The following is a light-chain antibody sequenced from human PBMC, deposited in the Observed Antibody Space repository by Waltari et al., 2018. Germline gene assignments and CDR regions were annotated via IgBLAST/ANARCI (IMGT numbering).Light chain of an antibody. CDR1: SSDIGRYNT. J-gene: IGLJ3*02. CDR2: EGK. V-gene: IGLV2-14*01. CDR3: SSYPGDNILL. Sequence: QSALTQPASVSGSPGQSITISCTGTSSDIGRYNTVSWYQQYPGKAPQIIIYEGKNRPAEVFPRFPASTPGNTSSLTISALQADDEAYFSCSSYPGDNILLFGGGTKVTVL.